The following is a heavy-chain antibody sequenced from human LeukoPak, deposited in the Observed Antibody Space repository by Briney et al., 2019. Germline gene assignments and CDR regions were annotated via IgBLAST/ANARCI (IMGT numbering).Heavy chain of an antibody. D-gene: IGHD6-13*01. CDR1: GYTFTGYY. Sequence: ASVKVSCKASGYTFTGYYMHWVRQAPGQGLEWMGWINPNSGGTNYAQKFQGRVTMTRDTSISTAYMELSRLRSDDTAVYYCARDGGLGIAAAPAFDYWGQGTLVTVSS. V-gene: IGHV1-2*02. CDR3: ARDGGLGIAAAPAFDY. J-gene: IGHJ4*02. CDR2: INPNSGGT.